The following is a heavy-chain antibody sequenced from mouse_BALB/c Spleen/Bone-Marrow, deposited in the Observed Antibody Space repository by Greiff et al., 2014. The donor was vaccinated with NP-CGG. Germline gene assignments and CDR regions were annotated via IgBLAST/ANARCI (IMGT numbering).Heavy chain of an antibody. V-gene: IGHV2-9*02. J-gene: IGHJ1*01. CDR3: ARDPIYYDYDWYFDV. Sequence: VKLMESXPGLVAPSQSLSITCTVSGFSLTSYGVHWVRQPPGKGLEWLGVIWAGGSTNYNAALMSRLSISKDNSKSQVFLKMNSLQTDDTAMYYCARDPIYYDYDWYFDVWGAGTTVTVSS. CDR2: IWAGGST. CDR1: GFSLTSYG. D-gene: IGHD2-4*01.